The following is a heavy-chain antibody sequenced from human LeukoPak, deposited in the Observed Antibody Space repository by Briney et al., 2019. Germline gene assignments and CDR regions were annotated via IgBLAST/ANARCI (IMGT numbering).Heavy chain of an antibody. Sequence: ASVKVSCKASGYTFTSYDINWVRQATRQGLEWMGWMNPNSGNTGYAQKFQGRVTMTRNTSISTAYMELSSLRSEDTAVYYCARGSRLVRGVTSRRNYYFDYWGQGTLVTVSS. J-gene: IGHJ4*02. D-gene: IGHD3-10*01. V-gene: IGHV1-8*01. CDR1: GYTFTSYD. CDR3: ARGSRLVRGVTSRRNYYFDY. CDR2: MNPNSGNT.